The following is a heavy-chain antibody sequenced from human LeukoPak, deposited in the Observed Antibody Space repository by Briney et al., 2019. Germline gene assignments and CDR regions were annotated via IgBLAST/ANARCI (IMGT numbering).Heavy chain of an antibody. Sequence: GGSLRLSCAASGFTFRDYTMAWVRQAPGKGLEWVAVIWYDGSNKYYADSVKGRFTISRDNSKNTLYLQMNSLRAEDTAVYYCARDVLLWFGDSNDAFDIWGQGTMVTVSS. CDR2: IWYDGSNK. CDR3: ARDVLLWFGDSNDAFDI. V-gene: IGHV3-33*08. J-gene: IGHJ3*02. CDR1: GFTFRDYT. D-gene: IGHD3-10*01.